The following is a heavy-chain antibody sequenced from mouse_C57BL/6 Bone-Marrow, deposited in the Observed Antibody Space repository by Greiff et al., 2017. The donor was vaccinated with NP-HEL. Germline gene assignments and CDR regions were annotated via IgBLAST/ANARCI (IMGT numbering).Heavy chain of an antibody. V-gene: IGHV1-54*01. J-gene: IGHJ1*03. CDR3: ARSPPITTVVDWYFDV. CDR2: INPGSGGT. CDR1: GYAFTNYL. D-gene: IGHD1-1*01. Sequence: VQLQQSGAELVRPGTSVKVSCKASGYAFTNYLIEWVKQRPGQGLEWIGVINPGSGGTNYNEKFKGKATLTADKSSSTAYMQLSSLTSEDSAVYFCARSPPITTVVDWYFDVWGTGTTVTVSS.